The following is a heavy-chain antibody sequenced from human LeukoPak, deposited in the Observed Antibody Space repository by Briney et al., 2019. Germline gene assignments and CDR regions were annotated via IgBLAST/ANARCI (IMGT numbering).Heavy chain of an antibody. Sequence: GGSLRLSCAASGFTFSDYFMSWIRQAPGKGLEWVSYISTGGSTIYYADSVKGRFTISRDNAKNSLYLQMDSLRAEDTAVYFCARDNDYYYYDMDVWGQGTTVTVSS. CDR1: GFTFSDYF. CDR2: ISTGGSTI. CDR3: ARDNDYYYYDMDV. V-gene: IGHV3-11*01. J-gene: IGHJ6*02.